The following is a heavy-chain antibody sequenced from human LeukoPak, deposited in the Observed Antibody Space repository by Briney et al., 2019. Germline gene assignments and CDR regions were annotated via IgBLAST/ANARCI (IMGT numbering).Heavy chain of an antibody. CDR1: GYTFTSYA. CDR3: ARSCSSASCYTYYYGMDV. D-gene: IGHD2-2*02. J-gene: IGHJ6*02. CDR2: INAGNGNT. Sequence: ASVKVSCKASGYTFTSYAMHWVRQAPGQRLEWMGWINAGNGNTKYSQKFQGRVTITRDTSASTAYMELSSLRSEDTAVYYCARSCSSASCYTYYYGMDVWGQGTTVTVSS. V-gene: IGHV1-3*01.